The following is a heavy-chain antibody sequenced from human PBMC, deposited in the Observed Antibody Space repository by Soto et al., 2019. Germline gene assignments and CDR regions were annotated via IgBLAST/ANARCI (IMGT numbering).Heavy chain of an antibody. Sequence: GGSLRLSCAASGFTFSSYAMSWVRQAPGKGLEWVSAISGSGGSTYYADSVKGRFTISRDNSKNTLYLQMNSLRAEDTAVYYCAKDHLGAVAGGGIDYWGQGTLVTVSS. V-gene: IGHV3-23*01. CDR3: AKDHLGAVAGGGIDY. D-gene: IGHD6-19*01. CDR1: GFTFSSYA. CDR2: ISGSGGST. J-gene: IGHJ4*02.